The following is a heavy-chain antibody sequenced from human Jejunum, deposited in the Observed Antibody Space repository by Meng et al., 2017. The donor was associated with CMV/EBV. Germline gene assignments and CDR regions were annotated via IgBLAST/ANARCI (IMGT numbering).Heavy chain of an antibody. Sequence: GFSFRSVGMHWVRQAPGKGLEWVAFTRYDGQNKYYLDSVKGRFTISKDNSKNTLYLQMSSLRPEDTGIYYCANFPSSAYYSEMDVWGQGTTVTVSS. V-gene: IGHV3-30*02. CDR3: ANFPSSAYYSEMDV. CDR1: GFSFRSVG. CDR2: TRYDGQNK. J-gene: IGHJ6*02.